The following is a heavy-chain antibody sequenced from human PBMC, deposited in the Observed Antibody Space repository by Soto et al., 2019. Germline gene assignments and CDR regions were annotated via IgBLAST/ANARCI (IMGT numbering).Heavy chain of an antibody. CDR3: AKTDRKVVPAAIVDY. D-gene: IGHD2-2*01. J-gene: IGHJ4*02. V-gene: IGHV3-30*18. Sequence: QVQLVESGGGVVQPARSLRLSCAASGFTFSSYGMHWVRQAPGKGLEWVAVISYDGSNKYYADSVKGRFTISRDNSKNTLYLQMNSLRAEDTAVYYCAKTDRKVVPAAIVDYWGQGTLVTVSS. CDR2: ISYDGSNK. CDR1: GFTFSSYG.